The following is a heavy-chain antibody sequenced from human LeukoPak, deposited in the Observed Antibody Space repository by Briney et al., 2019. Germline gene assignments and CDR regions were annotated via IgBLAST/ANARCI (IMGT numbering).Heavy chain of an antibody. Sequence: GGSLRLSCAASGLTFSSYWMHWVRQIPGKGLVWVSRITSEGSSTSYADSVKGRFTISRDNAKSTLYLQMNSLRAEDTAVYYCARGSSVVALDWGQGTLVTVSS. CDR2: ITSEGSST. CDR3: ARGSSVVALD. J-gene: IGHJ4*02. D-gene: IGHD2-15*01. CDR1: GLTFSSYW. V-gene: IGHV3-74*01.